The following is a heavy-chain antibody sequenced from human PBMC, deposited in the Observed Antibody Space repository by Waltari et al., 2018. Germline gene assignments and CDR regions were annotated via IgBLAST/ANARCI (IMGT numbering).Heavy chain of an antibody. V-gene: IGHV1-69*01. J-gene: IGHJ3*02. CDR3: AREEATGAFDI. D-gene: IGHD1-26*01. Sequence: QGQLFQSGAEVKKPGSSVKVSCQAAGCTFSSYAIRWLRQAPGQGLEWMGGIIPIFGTANYEQKFQGRVTITADESTSTAYMELSSLRSEDTAVYYCAREEATGAFDIWGQGTMVTVSS. CDR2: IIPIFGTA. CDR1: GCTFSSYA.